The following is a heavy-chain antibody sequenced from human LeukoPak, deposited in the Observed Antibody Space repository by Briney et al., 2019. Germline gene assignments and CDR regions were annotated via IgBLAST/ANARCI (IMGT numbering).Heavy chain of an antibody. D-gene: IGHD6-13*01. CDR1: GGSIDNSNW. CDR3: AGPYSTSFDY. V-gene: IGHV4-4*02. Sequence: PSGTLSLTCAVSGGSIDNSNWWSWVRQAPGKGLEWIGEMYHSGSTNYNPSLKSRVTISVDKSKNQFSLKLSSVTAADTAVYYCAGPYSTSFDYWGQGTLVTVSS. J-gene: IGHJ4*02. CDR2: MYHSGST.